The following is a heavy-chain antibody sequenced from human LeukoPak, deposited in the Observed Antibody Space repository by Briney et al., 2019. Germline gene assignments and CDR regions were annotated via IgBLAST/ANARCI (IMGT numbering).Heavy chain of an antibody. J-gene: IGHJ6*02. V-gene: IGHV4-59*08. Sequence: SETLSLTCTVSGGSISGYYWSWIRQPPGKGLEWIGYIYYSGSTNYNPSLKSRVSISLATSKNQFSLTLSSVTAADTAVYYCARGIGYFNYYYYYGMDVWGQGTTVTVSS. CDR1: GGSISGYY. CDR3: ARGIGYFNYYYYYGMDV. D-gene: IGHD3-22*01. CDR2: IYYSGST.